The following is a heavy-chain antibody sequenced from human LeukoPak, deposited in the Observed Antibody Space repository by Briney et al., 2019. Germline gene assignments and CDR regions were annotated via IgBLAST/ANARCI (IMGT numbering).Heavy chain of an antibody. CDR2: INHSGST. D-gene: IGHD6-6*01. CDR1: GGSFSGYY. CDR3: ARDRIAARSPFDY. Sequence: PSETLSLTCAVYGGSFSGYYWSWIRQPPGKGLEWIGEINHSGSTNYNPSLKSRVTISVDTSKNQFSLKLTSVTAADTAVYYCARDRIAARSPFDYWGQGTLVTVSS. J-gene: IGHJ4*02. V-gene: IGHV4-34*01.